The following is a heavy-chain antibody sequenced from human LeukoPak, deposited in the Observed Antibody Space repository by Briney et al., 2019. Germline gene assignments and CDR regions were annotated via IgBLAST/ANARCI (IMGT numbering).Heavy chain of an antibody. Sequence: PGGSLRLSCAVSGLIFETYGMHWVRQAPGKGLEWVGVISNNGSNTYYGDSVKGRFTISRDNSNNTLSLQMNGLRIEDTVVYFCVKGRRGSSYVHYFDRWGQGTLVTVSS. CDR1: GLIFETYG. CDR2: ISNNGSNT. D-gene: IGHD5-18*01. J-gene: IGHJ4*02. V-gene: IGHV3-30*18. CDR3: VKGRRGSSYVHYFDR.